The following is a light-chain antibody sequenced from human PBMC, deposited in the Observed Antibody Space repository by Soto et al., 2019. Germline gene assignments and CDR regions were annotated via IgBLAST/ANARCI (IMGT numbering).Light chain of an antibody. V-gene: IGLV2-23*01. CDR3: CCFAGSNTYI. CDR1: SSDIGSFNL. Sequence: QSALTQPASLSGSPGQSITISCTGTSSDIGSFNLVSWYQQFPGEVPKLILYESYKRPSGISTRCSGYRSDNTASLTISGLQAEDEADYYCCCFAGSNTYIFGGGTKVTVL. J-gene: IGLJ2*01. CDR2: ESY.